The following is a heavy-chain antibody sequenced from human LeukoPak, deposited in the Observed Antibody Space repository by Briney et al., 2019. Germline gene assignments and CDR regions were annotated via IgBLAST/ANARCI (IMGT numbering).Heavy chain of an antibody. D-gene: IGHD4/OR15-4a*01. CDR1: GFTFSSYG. CDR2: IWYDGSNK. V-gene: IGHV3-33*01. CDR3: ARQSSRLTIFDY. J-gene: IGHJ4*02. Sequence: GGSLRLSCAASGFTFSSYGMHWVRQAPGKGLEWVAVIWYDGSNKYYADSVKGRFTISRDNSKNTLYLQMNSLRAEDTAVYYCARQSSRLTIFDYWGQGTLVTVPS.